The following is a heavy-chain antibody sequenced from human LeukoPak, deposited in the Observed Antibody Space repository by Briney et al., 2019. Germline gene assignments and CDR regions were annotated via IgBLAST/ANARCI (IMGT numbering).Heavy chain of an antibody. CDR2: VNDSGGT. D-gene: IGHD3-10*01. CDR3: ARVGSGSSRNDAFDI. CDR1: IDSFTNYY. V-gene: IGHV4-34*01. Sequence: SETLSLTCAVYIDSFTNYYWNWIRQTPGKGLEWIGEVNDSGGTNINPSLRSRVILSVDTSKNQFSLKLSSVTAADTAVYYCARVGSGSSRNDAFDIWGQGTMVTVSS. J-gene: IGHJ3*02.